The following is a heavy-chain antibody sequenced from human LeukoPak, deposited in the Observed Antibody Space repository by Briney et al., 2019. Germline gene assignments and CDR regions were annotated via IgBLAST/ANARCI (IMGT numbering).Heavy chain of an antibody. CDR3: ARYFSGFDY. CDR1: GFTFRSYG. V-gene: IGHV3-33*01. D-gene: IGHD2-15*01. Sequence: GGSLRLSCAASGFTFRSYGIHWVRQAPGKGLEWVALIWYDGTNKYYADSVKGRFTISRDDSKNTVYLQMNSLRAEDTAVYYCARYFSGFDYWGQGTLGTVSS. J-gene: IGHJ4*02. CDR2: IWYDGTNK.